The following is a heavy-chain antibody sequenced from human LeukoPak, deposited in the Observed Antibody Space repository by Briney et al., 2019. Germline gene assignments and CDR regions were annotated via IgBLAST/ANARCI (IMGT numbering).Heavy chain of an antibody. J-gene: IGHJ4*02. Sequence: SGGSLRLSCAASGFTFSSYAMHWVRQAPGKGLEWVSGISWNSGSIGYADSVKGRFTISRDNAKNSLYLQMNSLRAEDTALYYCAKLGYDSSGYGPYYFDYWGQGTLVTVSS. CDR2: ISWNSGSI. D-gene: IGHD3-22*01. CDR3: AKLGYDSSGYGPYYFDY. V-gene: IGHV3-9*01. CDR1: GFTFSSYA.